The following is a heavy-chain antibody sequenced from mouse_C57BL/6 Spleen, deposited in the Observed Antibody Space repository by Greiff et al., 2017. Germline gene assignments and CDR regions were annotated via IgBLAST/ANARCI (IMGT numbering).Heavy chain of an antibody. CDR1: GFTFSSYG. D-gene: IGHD1-1*01. CDR3: ARNHYGSSGDYFDY. V-gene: IGHV5-6*01. Sequence: EVQRVESGGDLVKPGGSLKLSCAASGFTFSSYGMSWVRQTPDKRLEWVATISSGGSYTYYPDSVKGRFTISRDNAKNTLYLQMSSLKSEDTAMYYCARNHYGSSGDYFDYWGQGTTLTVSS. J-gene: IGHJ2*01. CDR2: ISSGGSYT.